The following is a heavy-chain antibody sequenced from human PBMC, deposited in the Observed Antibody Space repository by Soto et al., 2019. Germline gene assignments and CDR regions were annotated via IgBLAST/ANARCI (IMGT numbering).Heavy chain of an antibody. CDR2: ISAHNGNT. D-gene: IGHD1-1*01. CDR3: ARGRYGDY. CDR1: GYALTTYG. Sequence: QVHLVQSGAEVKKPGASVKVSCKGSGYALTTYGITWVRQAPGQGLEWMGWISAHNGNTNYAQKLQGRVTVTRDTSTNTAYMELRSLRSDDTAVYYCARGRYGDYWGQGALVTVSS. J-gene: IGHJ4*02. V-gene: IGHV1-18*01.